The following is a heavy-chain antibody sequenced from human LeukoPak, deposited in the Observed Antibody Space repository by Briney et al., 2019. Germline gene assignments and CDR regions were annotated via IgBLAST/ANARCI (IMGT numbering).Heavy chain of an antibody. CDR3: ARDWGPERVIADY. Sequence: ASVKVSCKSSGYTFTTYGISWLRQAPGQGLEWMGWISPDKGKTDYAQKYQGRVTMTTDTSTSTAYMELRNLRSDDTAVYFCARDWGPERVIADYWGQGTLVTVSS. D-gene: IGHD3-16*01. CDR1: GYTFTTYG. CDR2: ISPDKGKT. J-gene: IGHJ4*02. V-gene: IGHV1-18*01.